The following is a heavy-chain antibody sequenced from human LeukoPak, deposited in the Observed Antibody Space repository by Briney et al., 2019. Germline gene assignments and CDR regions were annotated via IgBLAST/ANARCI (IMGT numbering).Heavy chain of an antibody. CDR1: GGSISSSGYY. CDR3: AKPVAGTVGWFDP. J-gene: IGHJ5*02. Sequence: PSETLSPTCIVSGGSISSSGYYWGWIHQSPGKGLEWIGSLFYSGSTYYHPSLKSRVTISVDTSRNQFSLKLSSVTAADTAVYYWAKPVAGTVGWFDPWGQGALVTVSS. D-gene: IGHD6-13*01. CDR2: LFYSGST. V-gene: IGHV4-39*01.